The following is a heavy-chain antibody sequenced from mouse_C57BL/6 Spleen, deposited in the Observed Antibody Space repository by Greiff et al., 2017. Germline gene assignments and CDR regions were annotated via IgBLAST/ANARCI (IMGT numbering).Heavy chain of an antibody. J-gene: IGHJ3*01. D-gene: IGHD2-4*01. V-gene: IGHV1-82*01. Sequence: QVQLQQSGPELVKPGASVKISCKASGYAFSSSWMNWVKQRPGKGLEWIGRIYPGDGDTNYNGKFKGKATLTADKSSSTAYMQLSSLTSEDSAVYFCALYYDFGFAYWGQGTLVTVSA. CDR2: IYPGDGDT. CDR3: ALYYDFGFAY. CDR1: GYAFSSSW.